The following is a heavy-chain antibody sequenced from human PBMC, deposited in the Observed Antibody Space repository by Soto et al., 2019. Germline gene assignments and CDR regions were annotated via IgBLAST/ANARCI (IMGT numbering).Heavy chain of an antibody. Sequence: QVQLVQSGAEVEKPGSSVKVSCKASGGTFSNYALSWVRQAPGQGLEWMGGIIPVFGPAHYAQKFQGRVTITADESTSTAYVELSSLRSEDTAVYYCARAGTGSYLNAFDVWCQGTMVTVSS. CDR1: GGTFSNYA. J-gene: IGHJ3*01. V-gene: IGHV1-69*01. CDR3: ARAGTGSYLNAFDV. CDR2: IIPVFGPA. D-gene: IGHD1-26*01.